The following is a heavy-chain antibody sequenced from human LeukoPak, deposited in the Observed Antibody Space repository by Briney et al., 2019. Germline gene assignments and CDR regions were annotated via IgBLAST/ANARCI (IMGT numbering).Heavy chain of an antibody. J-gene: IGHJ3*02. CDR3: ARPHYYYGSGTPEGAFDI. Sequence: ASVKVSCKASGYTFTGYYMHWVRQAPGQGLEWMGWINPNSGGTNYAQKFQGRVTMTRDTSKNQFSLKLSSVTAADTAVYYCARPHYYYGSGTPEGAFDIWGQGTMVTVSS. CDR1: GYTFTGYY. D-gene: IGHD3-10*01. CDR2: INPNSGGT. V-gene: IGHV1-2*02.